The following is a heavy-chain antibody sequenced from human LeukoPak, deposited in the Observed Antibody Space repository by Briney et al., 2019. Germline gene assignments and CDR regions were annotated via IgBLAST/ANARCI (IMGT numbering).Heavy chain of an antibody. D-gene: IGHD2-2*03. CDR3: ARGPPGYRVGDY. V-gene: IGHV3-74*01. CDR1: GFTFNNYW. Sequence: GGSLRLSCATSGFTFNNYWVHWVRQAPGKGLVWVSDINTDGTIIHYADSVRGRFTISRDNAKSTVFLQMNSLRVEGTAFYYCARGPPGYRVGDYWGPGTLVTVSP. CDR2: INTDGTII. J-gene: IGHJ4*02.